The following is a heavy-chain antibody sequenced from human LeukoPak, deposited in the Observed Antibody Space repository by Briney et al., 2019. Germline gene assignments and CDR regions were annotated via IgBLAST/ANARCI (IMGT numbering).Heavy chain of an antibody. Sequence: ASVKVSCKASGYTFTSYGIGWVRQAPGQGLEWMGWISAYNGNTNYAQKLQGRVTMTTDTSTSTAYMELRSLRSDDTAVYYCARDEDTAMVGSNWFDPWGQGTLVTVSS. CDR2: ISAYNGNT. CDR3: ARDEDTAMVGSNWFDP. CDR1: GYTFTSYG. J-gene: IGHJ5*02. V-gene: IGHV1-18*01. D-gene: IGHD5-18*01.